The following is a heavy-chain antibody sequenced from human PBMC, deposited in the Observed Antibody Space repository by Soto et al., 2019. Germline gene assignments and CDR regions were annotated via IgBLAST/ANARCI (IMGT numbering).Heavy chain of an antibody. CDR3: ARDLTGYAMDV. V-gene: IGHV3-48*03. CDR1: GFSFSDHA. D-gene: IGHD2-2*01. CDR2: IDKRSRTI. Sequence: EVLLVESGGGLVQPGGSLRLSCATSGFSFSDHAMNWVRQAPGKGLEWVSYIDKRSRTIYYADSVKGRFTISRDTAKNSLNLQMNSLGAEDTAVYYCARDLTGYAMDVWGQGTTVTVSS. J-gene: IGHJ6*02.